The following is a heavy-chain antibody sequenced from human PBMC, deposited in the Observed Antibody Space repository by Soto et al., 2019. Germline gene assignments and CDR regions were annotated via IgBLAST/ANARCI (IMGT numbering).Heavy chain of an antibody. CDR2: ISGSGGST. J-gene: IGHJ4*02. CDR1: GFSFSTYG. Sequence: VQLVESGGGVVQPGRSLRLSCAASGFSFSTYGMSWVRQAPGKGLEWVSGISGSGGSTYYADSVKGRFTISRDNSKNTLYLQMNTLRAEDTAVYYCARSTSGFDYWGQGTLVTVSS. CDR3: ARSTSGFDY. V-gene: IGHV3-23*04. D-gene: IGHD3-10*01.